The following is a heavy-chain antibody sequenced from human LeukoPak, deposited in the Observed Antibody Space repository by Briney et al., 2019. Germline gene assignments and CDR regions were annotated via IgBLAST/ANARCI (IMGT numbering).Heavy chain of an antibody. D-gene: IGHD3-10*01. CDR2: ISYDGSNK. V-gene: IGHV3-30*03. CDR1: GFTFSSYG. J-gene: IGHJ6*03. CDR3: ARVYYGSGSLHYYYYYMDV. Sequence: GGSLRLSCAASGFTFSSYGMHWVRQAPGKGLEWVAVISYDGSNKYYADSVKGRFTISRDNSKNTLYLQMNSLRAEDTALYYCARVYYGSGSLHYYYYYMDVWGTGTTVTISS.